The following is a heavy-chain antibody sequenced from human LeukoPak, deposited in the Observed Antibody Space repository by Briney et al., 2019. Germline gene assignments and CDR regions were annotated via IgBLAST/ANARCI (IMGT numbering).Heavy chain of an antibody. CDR3: ARDRNSDHTYYGMDV. CDR1: GLTVSSNY. D-gene: IGHD3-10*01. J-gene: IGHJ6*02. V-gene: IGHV3-53*01. Sequence: GGSLRLSCAVSGLTVSSNYMSWVRQAPGKGLEWVSVIYSGGSTYYADSVKGRFTISRDNSKNTLYLQMNSLRAEDTAVYYCARDRNSDHTYYGMDVWGQGTTVTVSS. CDR2: IYSGGST.